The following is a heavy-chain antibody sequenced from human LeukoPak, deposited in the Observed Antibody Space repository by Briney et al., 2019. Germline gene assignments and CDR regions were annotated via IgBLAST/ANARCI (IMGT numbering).Heavy chain of an antibody. CDR2: ISYDGSNK. D-gene: IGHD3-3*01. CDR1: GFTFSSYG. Sequence: PGGSLRLSCAASGFTFSSYGMHWVRQAPGKGLEWVAVISYDGSNKYYADSVKGRFTISRDNSKNTLYLQMNSLRAEDTAVYYCAKGDTIFGVVMAAFDYWGQGTLVTVSS. CDR3: AKGDTIFGVVMAAFDY. V-gene: IGHV3-30*18. J-gene: IGHJ4*02.